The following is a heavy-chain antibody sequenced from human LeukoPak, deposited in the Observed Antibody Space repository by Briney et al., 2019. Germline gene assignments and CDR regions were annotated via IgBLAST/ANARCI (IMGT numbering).Heavy chain of an antibody. Sequence: PSETLSLTCTVSGGSISSYYWSWIRQPAGKGLGWVGRIYTSGSTNYNPTLKSRVTMSVDTSKNQFSLKLSSVTAADTAVYYCARVGDPYYYDSSGYSSYYYGMDVWGQGTTVTVSS. CDR2: IYTSGST. CDR3: ARVGDPYYYDSSGYSSYYYGMDV. J-gene: IGHJ6*02. V-gene: IGHV4-4*07. D-gene: IGHD3-22*01. CDR1: GGSISSYY.